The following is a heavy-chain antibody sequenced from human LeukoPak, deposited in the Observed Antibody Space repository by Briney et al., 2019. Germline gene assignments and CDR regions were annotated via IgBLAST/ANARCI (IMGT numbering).Heavy chain of an antibody. CDR2: INPSGGST. CDR1: GYTFTSYY. CDR3: ARSTMTTVTTHDAFDI. Sequence: ASVKVSCKASGYTFTSYYMHWVRQAPGQGLEWMGIINPSGGSTSYAQKFQGRVTMTRDTSTSTAYMELSSLRSEDTAVYYCARSTMTTVTTHDAFDIWGQGTMVTVSS. D-gene: IGHD4-17*01. J-gene: IGHJ3*02. V-gene: IGHV1-46*01.